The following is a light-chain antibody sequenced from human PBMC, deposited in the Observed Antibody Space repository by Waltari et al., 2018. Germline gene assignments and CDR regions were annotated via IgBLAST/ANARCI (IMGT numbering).Light chain of an antibody. CDR2: DVN. Sequence: QSALTQPASMSGSPGLLITISCTGSNSYIGRYNYVSWYQQYPGTAPTVLMYDVNKRPAGASDRFSGSKSGNTASLTFSGLQAEDEAEYDCSSYTLDIKMIFGGGNKLNVL. V-gene: IGLV2-14*03. CDR3: SSYTLDIKMI. J-gene: IGLJ2*01. CDR1: NSYIGRYNY.